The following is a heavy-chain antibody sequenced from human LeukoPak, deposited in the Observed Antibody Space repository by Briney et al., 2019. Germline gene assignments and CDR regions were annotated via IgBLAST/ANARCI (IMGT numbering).Heavy chain of an antibody. J-gene: IGHJ4*02. CDR2: MNPNSGNT. Sequence: ASVKVSCKASGYTFTNYDINWVRQATGQGLEWMGWMNPNSGNTGYAQKFQGRVTMTRNTSISTAYMELSSLRSEDTAAYYCANYGDYERFDYRGQGTLVTVSS. V-gene: IGHV1-8*01. CDR1: GYTFTNYD. CDR3: ANYGDYERFDY. D-gene: IGHD4-17*01.